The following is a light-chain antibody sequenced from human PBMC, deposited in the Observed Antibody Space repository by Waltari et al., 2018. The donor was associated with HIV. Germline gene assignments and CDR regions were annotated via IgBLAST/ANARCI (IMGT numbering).Light chain of an antibody. CDR1: DLNDNAY. Sequence: QSALTQPASVSGSPGPSITIPCDLNDNAYVSWYQRHPGKAPKVIIYEVTNRPSGLSNRFSGSKSGNTATLTISGLQPEDEADYFCTSYISGTSPVFGRGTRVTVL. J-gene: IGLJ2*01. CDR2: EVT. V-gene: IGLV2-14*01. CDR3: TSYISGTSPV.